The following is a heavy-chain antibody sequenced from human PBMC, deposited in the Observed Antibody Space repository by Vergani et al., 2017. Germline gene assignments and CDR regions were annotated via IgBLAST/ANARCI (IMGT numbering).Heavy chain of an antibody. V-gene: IGHV3-23*01. CDR1: GGSFSGYY. J-gene: IGHJ3*02. CDR3: AKDLLASQPHPADASDI. CDR2: ISGSGGIT. Sequence: VQLQQWGAGLLKPSETLSLTCAVYGGSFSGYYWSWIRQPPGKGLEWVSVISGSGGITFYADSVKGRFTISRDNSKNTLYLQMSSLRAEDTAVYYCAKDLLASQPHPADASDIWGQGTMVTVSS.